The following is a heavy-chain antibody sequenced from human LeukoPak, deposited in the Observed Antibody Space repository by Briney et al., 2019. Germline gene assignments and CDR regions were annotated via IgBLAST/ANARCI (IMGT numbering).Heavy chain of an antibody. D-gene: IGHD4-11*01. CDR3: ARESDYRFDS. J-gene: IGHJ4*02. CDR1: GFTFSNAW. V-gene: IGHV3-15*05. CDR2: IKSKTDGGTT. Sequence: GGSLRLSCAASGFTFSNAWMSWVRQAPGKGLEWVGRIKSKTDGGTTDYAAPVKGRFTISRDDSKNTLYLQMNSLRAEDTAVYYCARESDYRFDSWGQGTLVTVFS.